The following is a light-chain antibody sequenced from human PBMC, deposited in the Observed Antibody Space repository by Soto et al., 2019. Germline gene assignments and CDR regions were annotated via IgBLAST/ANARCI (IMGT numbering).Light chain of an antibody. CDR2: AAS. V-gene: IGKV1-39*01. J-gene: IGKJ5*01. Sequence: DIQMTQSPSSLSASVGDRATITCRAGQSISSYLNWYQQKPGKAPKLLIYAASSLQSGVRSRFSGSGSGTDFTISISSLQHEDFETYYCQQSYSTTFGQGTRLEI. CDR1: QSISSY. CDR3: QQSYSTT.